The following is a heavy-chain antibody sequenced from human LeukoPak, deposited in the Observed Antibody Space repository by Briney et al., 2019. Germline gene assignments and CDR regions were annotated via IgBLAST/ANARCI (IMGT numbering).Heavy chain of an antibody. CDR1: GYTFTGYY. J-gene: IGHJ6*02. CDR2: INPNSGGT. D-gene: IGHD3-10*01. Sequence: ASVKVSCKASGYTFTGYYMHWVRQAPGQGLEWMGWINPNSGGTNYAQKFQGRVTMTRDTCISTAYMELSRLRSDDTAVYYCARDMVRGLSSGYYYGMDVWGQGTTVTVSS. CDR3: ARDMVRGLSSGYYYGMDV. V-gene: IGHV1-2*02.